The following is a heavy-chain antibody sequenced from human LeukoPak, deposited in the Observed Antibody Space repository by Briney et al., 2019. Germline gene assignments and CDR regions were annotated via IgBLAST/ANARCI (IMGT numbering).Heavy chain of an antibody. CDR1: GFTFTSSA. D-gene: IGHD6-19*01. CDR2: IVVGSGNT. Sequence: GASVKVSCKASGFTFTSSAVQWVRQARGQRLEWIGWIVVGSGNTNYARKFQERVTITRDMSTNTAYMELSSLRSEDTAVYYCAARSSYSSGWNFDYWGQGTLVTVSS. J-gene: IGHJ4*02. CDR3: AARSSYSSGWNFDY. V-gene: IGHV1-58*01.